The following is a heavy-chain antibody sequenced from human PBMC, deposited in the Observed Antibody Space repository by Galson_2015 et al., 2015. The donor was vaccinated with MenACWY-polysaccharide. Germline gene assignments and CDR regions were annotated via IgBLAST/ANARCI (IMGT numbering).Heavy chain of an antibody. CDR1: GFSFSSYW. CDR3: ARVSVRFGGSRTSVIDH. Sequence: SLRLSCAAPGFSFSSYWMSWVRQAPGEGLEWVANIKEGGSEKYYVDSVKGRFTISRDNAKNSLYLQMNSLRAEDTAVYYCARVSVRFGGSRTSVIDHWGQGTLVTVSS. D-gene: IGHD3-16*01. J-gene: IGHJ4*02. CDR2: IKEGGSEK. V-gene: IGHV3-7*03.